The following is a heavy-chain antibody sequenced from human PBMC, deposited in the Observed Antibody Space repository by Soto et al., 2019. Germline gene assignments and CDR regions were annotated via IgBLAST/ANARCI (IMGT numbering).Heavy chain of an antibody. J-gene: IGHJ6*02. D-gene: IGHD6-6*01. Sequence: SETLSLTCTVSGGSISSYYWSWIRQPPGKGLEWIGYIYYSGSTNYNPSLKSRVTISVDTTKNQFSLKLSSVTAADTAVYYCARDKCIAARPDYYYCGMDFWGQGTMVTVSS. CDR1: GGSISSYY. CDR2: IYYSGST. V-gene: IGHV4-59*01. CDR3: ARDKCIAARPDYYYCGMDF.